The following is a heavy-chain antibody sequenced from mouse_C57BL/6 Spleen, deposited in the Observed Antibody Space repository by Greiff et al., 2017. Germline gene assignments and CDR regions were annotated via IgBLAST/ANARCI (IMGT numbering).Heavy chain of an antibody. Sequence: EVKLMESGPGLVKPSQSLSLTCSVTGYSITSGYYWNWIRQFPGNKLEWMGYISYDGSNNYNPSLKNRISITRDTSKNQFFLKLNSVTTEDTATYYCAREGYYYGSSYRYFDVWGTGTTVTVSS. CDR2: ISYDGSN. J-gene: IGHJ1*03. CDR1: GYSITSGYY. CDR3: AREGYYYGSSYRYFDV. V-gene: IGHV3-6*01. D-gene: IGHD1-1*01.